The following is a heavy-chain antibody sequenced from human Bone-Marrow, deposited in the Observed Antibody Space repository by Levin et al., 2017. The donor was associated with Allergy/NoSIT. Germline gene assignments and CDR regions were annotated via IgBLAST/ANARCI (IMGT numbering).Heavy chain of an antibody. CDR1: GFTFSSYG. D-gene: IGHD6-19*01. CDR3: AKDLEGLQQWRGDFDY. Sequence: QAGGSLRLSCAASGFTFSSYGMHWVRQAPGKGLEWVAVISYDGSNKYYADSVKGRFTISRDNSKNTLYLQMNSLRAEDTAVYYCAKDLEGLQQWRGDFDYWGQGTLVTVSS. J-gene: IGHJ4*02. CDR2: ISYDGSNK. V-gene: IGHV3-30*18.